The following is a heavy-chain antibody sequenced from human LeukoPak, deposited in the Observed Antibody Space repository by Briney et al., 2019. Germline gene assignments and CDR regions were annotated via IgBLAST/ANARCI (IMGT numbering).Heavy chain of an antibody. CDR3: ARAPRATWFDP. CDR1: GGSFSGYY. V-gene: IGHV4-59*08. J-gene: IGHJ5*02. Sequence: SETLSLTCAVYGGSFSGYYWGWIRQPPGKGLEWIGYIYYSGSTNYNPSLKSRVTISVDTSKNQFSLKLSSVTAADTAVYYCARAPRATWFDPWGQGTLVTVSS. CDR2: IYYSGST.